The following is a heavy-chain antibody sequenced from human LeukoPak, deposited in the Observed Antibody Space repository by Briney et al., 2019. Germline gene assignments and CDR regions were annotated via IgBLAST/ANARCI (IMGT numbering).Heavy chain of an antibody. CDR2: IYYSGNT. D-gene: IGHD6-19*01. V-gene: IGHV4-39*01. CDR1: GASISSSSYY. J-gene: IGHJ4*02. CDR3: ARLIAVAGLYDFDY. Sequence: PSETLSLTCTVSGASISSSSYYWGWIRQPPGKGLEWIGNIYYSGNTYYNPSLKSRVTISVDTSKNQFSLKLSSVTAADTTVYYCARLIAVAGLYDFDYWGQGTLVTVSP.